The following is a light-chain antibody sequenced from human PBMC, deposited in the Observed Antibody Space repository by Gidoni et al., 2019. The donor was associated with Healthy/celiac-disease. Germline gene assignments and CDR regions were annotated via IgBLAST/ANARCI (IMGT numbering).Light chain of an antibody. Sequence: IVMTQTLLSLTVTPGEPASIPCRSSQSLLHSNVYNYLDWYLQKPGQSPQLLIYLGSNRASGVPDRFSGSDSGTDFTLKISRVEAENVGVYYCMRALQTPRITFXQXTRLEIK. V-gene: IGKV2-28*01. CDR1: QSLLHSNVYNY. J-gene: IGKJ5*01. CDR2: LGS. CDR3: MRALQTPRIT.